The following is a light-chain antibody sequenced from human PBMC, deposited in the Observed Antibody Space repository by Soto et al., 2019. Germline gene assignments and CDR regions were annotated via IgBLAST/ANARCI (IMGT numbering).Light chain of an antibody. V-gene: IGKV3-15*01. CDR1: QSVSSN. Sequence: EIVMTQSPATLSVSPGERATLSCRASQSVSSNLAWYQQKPGQAPRLLIYGASTRATGIPARFSGSGSGTEFTLNSGSLQSEDFAVYYCQQYSIWPYTFGQGTKLEI. J-gene: IGKJ2*01. CDR2: GAS. CDR3: QQYSIWPYT.